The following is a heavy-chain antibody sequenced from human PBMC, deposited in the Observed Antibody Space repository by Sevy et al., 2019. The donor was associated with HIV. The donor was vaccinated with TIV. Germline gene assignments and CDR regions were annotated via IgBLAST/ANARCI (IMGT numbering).Heavy chain of an antibody. CDR3: AREGGGTYYYDSSGYYPHDAFDI. CDR1: GGSISSYY. CDR2: IYYSGST. J-gene: IGHJ3*02. Sequence: SETLSLTCTVSGGSISSYYWSWIRQPPGKGLEWIGYIYYSGSTNYNPSLKSRVTISVDTSKNQFSLKLSSVTAADTAVYYGAREGGGTYYYDSSGYYPHDAFDIWGQGTMVTVSS. D-gene: IGHD3-22*01. V-gene: IGHV4-59*01.